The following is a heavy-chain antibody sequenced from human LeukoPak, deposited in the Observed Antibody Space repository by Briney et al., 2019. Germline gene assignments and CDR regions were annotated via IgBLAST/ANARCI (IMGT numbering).Heavy chain of an antibody. D-gene: IGHD1-26*01. J-gene: IGHJ5*02. CDR2: IYYRGST. CDR3: TRHLPGATWFDP. V-gene: IGHV4-59*08. Sequence: SETLSLTCTVSGGSISSYYCSWIRQPPGKGLEWIGYIYYRGSTNYNPSLKSRVTISVDTSKNQFSLRLSSVTAADTAVYYCTRHLPGATWFDPWGQGTQVTVSS. CDR1: GGSISSYY.